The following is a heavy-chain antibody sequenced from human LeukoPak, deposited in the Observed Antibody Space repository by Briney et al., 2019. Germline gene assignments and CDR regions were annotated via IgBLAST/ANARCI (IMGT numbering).Heavy chain of an antibody. Sequence: PSETLSLTCAVYGGSFSGYYWSWIRQPPGKGLEWTGEINHSGSTNYNPSLKSRVTISVDTSKNQFSLQLNSVTPEDTAVYFCVRLVGGDIDYWGQGTLVTVSS. J-gene: IGHJ4*02. CDR3: VRLVGGDIDY. CDR1: GGSFSGYY. CDR2: INHSGST. V-gene: IGHV4-34*01. D-gene: IGHD5-12*01.